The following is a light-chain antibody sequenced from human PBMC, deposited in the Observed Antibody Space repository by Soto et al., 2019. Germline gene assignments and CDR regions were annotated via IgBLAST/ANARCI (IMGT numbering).Light chain of an antibody. Sequence: QSALTQPRSVSGSPGQSVTISCSGTSSDVGAYNYVSWYQQHPGKAPKLMIYDVSERPSGVPDRFSGSKSGNTASLTISGLQAEDEADYYCCSFAGSYTLGVFGTGTKVTVL. V-gene: IGLV2-11*01. CDR1: SSDVGAYNY. CDR2: DVS. CDR3: CSFAGSYTLGV. J-gene: IGLJ1*01.